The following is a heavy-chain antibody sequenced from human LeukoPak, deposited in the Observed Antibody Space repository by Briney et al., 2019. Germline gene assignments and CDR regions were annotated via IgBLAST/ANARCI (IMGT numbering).Heavy chain of an antibody. CDR2: IYTTGST. CDR1: GGSITSHS. J-gene: IGHJ4*02. D-gene: IGHD3-3*01. Sequence: SETLSLTCTVSGGSITSHSWSWIRQPVGRGLEWIGRIYTTGSTNYNPSLKSRVTMSVVTSKNQFSLKLSSVTAADTAMYYCARAHYDFWSTYLEYWGQGTLVTVSS. CDR3: ARAHYDFWSTYLEY. V-gene: IGHV4-4*07.